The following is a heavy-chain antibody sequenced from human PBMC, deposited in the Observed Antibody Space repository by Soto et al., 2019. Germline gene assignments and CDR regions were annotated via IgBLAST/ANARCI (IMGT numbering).Heavy chain of an antibody. V-gene: IGHV3-21*02. CDR2: ISASSAQI. J-gene: IGHJ6*02. CDR3: SRGSLSGNSITCYGPLGMDV. CDR1: GFTLSTYR. D-gene: IGHD1-20*01. Sequence: EVKLVESGGGLVTPGGSLRLSCAASGFTLSTYRVNWVRQAPGKGLEWVSSISASSAQIHYADSVRGRFTISKENAKNSRYLQMASLRAEDAVVYFCSRGSLSGNSITCYGPLGMDVWGQGTKVTVSS.